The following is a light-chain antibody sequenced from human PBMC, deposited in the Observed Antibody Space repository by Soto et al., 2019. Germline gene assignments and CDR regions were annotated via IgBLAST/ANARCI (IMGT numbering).Light chain of an antibody. CDR3: QAWDSSTAV. CDR2: EDN. CDR1: KLGNKY. V-gene: IGLV3-1*01. J-gene: IGLJ1*01. Sequence: SYELTQPPSVSVSPGQTASISCSGDKLGNKYASWYQQKPGQSPVLVIYEDNKRPSGIPERFSGSNSGNTATLTIRGTQAMDEADYYCQAWDSSTAVFGTGTKLTVL.